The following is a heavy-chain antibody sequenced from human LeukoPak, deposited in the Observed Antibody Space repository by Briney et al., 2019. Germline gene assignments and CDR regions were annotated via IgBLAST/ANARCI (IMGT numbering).Heavy chain of an antibody. CDR3: ARDLKGIAAGAPDY. CDR2: INPNSGGT. CDR1: GYTFTGYY. J-gene: IGHJ4*02. V-gene: IGHV1-2*02. D-gene: IGHD6-13*01. Sequence: ASVKVSCKASGYTFTGYYMHCGRQAPGQGLEWMGWINPNSGGTNYVQKFQGRVTMTRDTSISTAYMELSRLRSDDTAVYYCARDLKGIAAGAPDYWGQGTLVTVSS.